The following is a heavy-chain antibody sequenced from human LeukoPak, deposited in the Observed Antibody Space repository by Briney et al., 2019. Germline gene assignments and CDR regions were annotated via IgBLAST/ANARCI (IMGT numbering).Heavy chain of an antibody. Sequence: SEILSLTCTVSGGSISSYYWSWIRQPPGKGLEWIGYIYYSGSTNYNPSLKSRVTISVDTSKNQFSLKLSSVTAADTAVYYCARVRGDYGEDSYYYYMDVWGKGTTVTISS. CDR1: GGSISSYY. V-gene: IGHV4-59*08. CDR2: IYYSGST. D-gene: IGHD4-17*01. CDR3: ARVRGDYGEDSYYYYMDV. J-gene: IGHJ6*03.